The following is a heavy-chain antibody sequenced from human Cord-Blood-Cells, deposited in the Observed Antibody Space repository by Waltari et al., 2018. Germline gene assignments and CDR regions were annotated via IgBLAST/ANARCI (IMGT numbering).Heavy chain of an antibody. Sequence: QLQLQESGPGLVKPSETLSLPCTVSGGSISSSSYYWGWIRQPPGKGLEWIGSIYYSGSTYYNPSLKSRVTISVDTSKNQFSLKLSSVTAADTAVYYCARQFMITFGGVIGYYYGMDVWGQGTTVTVSS. CDR2: IYYSGST. D-gene: IGHD3-16*01. V-gene: IGHV4-39*01. J-gene: IGHJ6*02. CDR1: GGSISSSSYY. CDR3: ARQFMITFGGVIGYYYGMDV.